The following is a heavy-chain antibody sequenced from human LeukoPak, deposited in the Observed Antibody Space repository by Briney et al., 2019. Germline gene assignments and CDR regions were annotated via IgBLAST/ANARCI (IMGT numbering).Heavy chain of an antibody. CDR2: ISSSSTST. CDR1: GFTFSDYY. V-gene: IGHV3-11*06. CDR3: AKDPRSNLIPGGFVY. Sequence: PGGSLRLSCAASGFTFSDYYMSWIRQAPGKGLEWVSYISSSSTSTNYADSVKGRFTISRDNAKNSLYLQMNSLRVEDTAVYYCAKDPRSNLIPGGFVYWGQGTLVTVSS. D-gene: IGHD1-14*01. J-gene: IGHJ4*02.